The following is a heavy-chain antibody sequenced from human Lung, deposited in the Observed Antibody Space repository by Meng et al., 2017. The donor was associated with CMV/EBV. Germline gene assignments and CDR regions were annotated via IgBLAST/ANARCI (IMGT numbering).Heavy chain of an antibody. D-gene: IGHD6-6*01. CDR2: ICGSGGIT. V-gene: IGHV3-23*01. Sequence: GESLKISCAASGFTFSSYAMRWVRQAPGKGLEWVSAICGSGGITYYADSVKGRFTISRDNSKNTLYLQMNSLRAEDTAVYYDTKAYCSSSVGTNRGFGYWGQGXLVTVSS. CDR1: GFTFSSYA. CDR3: TKAYCSSSVGTNRGFGY. J-gene: IGHJ4*02.